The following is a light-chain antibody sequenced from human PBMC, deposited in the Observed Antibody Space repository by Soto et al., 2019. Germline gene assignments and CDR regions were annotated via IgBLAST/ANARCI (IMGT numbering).Light chain of an antibody. CDR2: GAS. CDR1: QGINSF. Sequence: IQLTQSPSSLSASVGDRVTITCRASQGINSFLAWYQQKPGKAPKLLIYGASTLQSGVPSRFSGSGSGTDFTLTISSVEPADFATYYCQQLTNYRFTFGQGTKLQIK. J-gene: IGKJ2*01. V-gene: IGKV1-9*01. CDR3: QQLTNYRFT.